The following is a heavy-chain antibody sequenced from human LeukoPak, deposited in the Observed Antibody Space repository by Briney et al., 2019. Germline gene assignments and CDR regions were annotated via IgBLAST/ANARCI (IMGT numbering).Heavy chain of an antibody. V-gene: IGHV3-43*02. Sequence: PGGSLRLSCAASGFTFDDYAMHWVRQAPGKGLEWVSLISGDGGRTYYADSVKGRFTISRDNSKNSLYLQMNSLRTEDTALYYCAKGARCITIFGVVITPIDYWGQGTLVTVSS. CDR1: GFTFDDYA. J-gene: IGHJ4*02. D-gene: IGHD3-3*01. CDR3: AKGARCITIFGVVITPIDY. CDR2: ISGDGGRT.